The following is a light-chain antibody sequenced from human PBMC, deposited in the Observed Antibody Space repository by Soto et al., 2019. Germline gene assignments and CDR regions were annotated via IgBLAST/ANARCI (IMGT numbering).Light chain of an antibody. J-gene: IGKJ2*03. V-gene: IGKV3-20*01. CDR3: QQYDNSPYS. CDR2: GAS. CDR1: RSVSFSY. Sequence: EIVLTQSPGTLSLSPGERATLSCRASRSVSFSYVAWYQQKPGQAPRLLIYGASSRATGIPDRFSGSGSGTDFTLTINRLEPEDFAVYYCQQYDNSPYSFGQGTKVDIK.